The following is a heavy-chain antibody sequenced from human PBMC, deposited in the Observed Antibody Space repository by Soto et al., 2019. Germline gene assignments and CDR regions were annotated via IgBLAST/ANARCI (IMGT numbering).Heavy chain of an antibody. CDR1: GFTFSSYS. Sequence: EVQLVESGGGLVKPGGSLRLSCAASGFTFSSYSMNWVRQAPGKGLEWVSSISSSSSYIYYADSVKGRFTISRDNAKNSLYLQMNSLGAEDTAVYYCAREEGYSYAFDYWGQGTLVTVSS. CDR3: AREEGYSYAFDY. CDR2: ISSSSSYI. D-gene: IGHD5-18*01. V-gene: IGHV3-21*01. J-gene: IGHJ4*02.